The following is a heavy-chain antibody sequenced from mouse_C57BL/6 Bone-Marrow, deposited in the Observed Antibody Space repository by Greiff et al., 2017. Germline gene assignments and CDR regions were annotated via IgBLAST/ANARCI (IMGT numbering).Heavy chain of an antibody. CDR3: ARKEDYYYGSSFAY. J-gene: IGHJ3*01. CDR2: IHPNSGST. D-gene: IGHD1-1*01. Sequence: QVQLQQPGAELVKPGASVKLSCKASGYTFTSYWMHWVKQRPGQGLEWIGMIHPNSGSTNYNEKFKSKATLTVDKSSSTAYMQLSSLTSEDSAVYYCARKEDYYYGSSFAYWGQGTLVTVSA. V-gene: IGHV1-64*01. CDR1: GYTFTSYW.